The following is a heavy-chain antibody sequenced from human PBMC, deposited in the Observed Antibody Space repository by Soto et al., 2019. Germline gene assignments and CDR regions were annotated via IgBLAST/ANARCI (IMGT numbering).Heavy chain of an antibody. D-gene: IGHD1-26*01. Sequence: SETLSLTCTVSVGSIDSGDYYWSWIRQPPGKGLEWIGYVYYSGTTNYNPFLKSRVTLSLDKSKNQFSLKMNSVTAADTAVYYCAKDAYSGSYYNFDYWGQGTLVTVSS. CDR3: AKDAYSGSYYNFDY. J-gene: IGHJ4*02. CDR2: VYYSGTT. CDR1: VGSIDSGDYY. V-gene: IGHV4-61*08.